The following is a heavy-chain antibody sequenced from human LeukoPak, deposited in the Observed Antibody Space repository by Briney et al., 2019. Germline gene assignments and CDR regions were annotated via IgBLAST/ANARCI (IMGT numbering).Heavy chain of an antibody. CDR3: ARERASYYYYTDV. Sequence: ASVKVSCKASGYTFTGYYMHWVRQAPGQGLEWMGWINPNSGGTNYAQKFQGRVTMTRDTSISTAYMELSRLRSDDTAVYYCARERASYYYYTDVWGKGTTVTVSS. V-gene: IGHV1-2*02. CDR1: GYTFTGYY. CDR2: INPNSGGT. J-gene: IGHJ6*03.